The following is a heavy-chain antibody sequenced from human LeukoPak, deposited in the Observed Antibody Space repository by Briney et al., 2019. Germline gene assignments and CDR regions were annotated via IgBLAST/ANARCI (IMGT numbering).Heavy chain of an antibody. CDR2: VSSGSSYI. CDR1: GFTFSGYS. V-gene: IGHV3-21*04. Sequence: GGSLRLSCAASGFTFSGYSMNWVRQAPGKGLEWVSSVSSGSSYIYYADSVKGRFTISRDNSRNTLYLQMNTLRAEDTAVYFCAKSPVSSCRGSFCYPFDYWGQGNLVTVSS. J-gene: IGHJ4*02. CDR3: AKSPVSSCRGSFCYPFDY. D-gene: IGHD2-15*01.